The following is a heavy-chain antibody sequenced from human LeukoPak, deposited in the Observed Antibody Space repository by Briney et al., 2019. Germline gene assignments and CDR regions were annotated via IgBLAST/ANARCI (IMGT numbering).Heavy chain of an antibody. J-gene: IGHJ4*02. CDR3: AKDLYGYSLYRYYFDY. D-gene: IGHD5-18*01. CDR2: ISGSGGST. Sequence: PGGSLRLSCAASGFTFSSYAMSWVRQAPGKGLEWVSAISGSGGSTYYADSVKGRFTISRDNSKNTLYLQMNSLRAEDTAVYYCAKDLYGYSLYRYYFDYWGQGTLVTVSS. V-gene: IGHV3-23*01. CDR1: GFTFSSYA.